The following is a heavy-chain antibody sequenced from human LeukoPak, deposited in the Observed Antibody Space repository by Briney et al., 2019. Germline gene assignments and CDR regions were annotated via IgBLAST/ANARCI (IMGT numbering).Heavy chain of an antibody. CDR3: ARQEGYCSSTSCYTGAFDI. V-gene: IGHV4-38-2*02. J-gene: IGHJ3*02. CDR1: GYSISSGYY. CDR2: IYHSGST. D-gene: IGHD2-2*02. Sequence: SETLSLTCTVSGYSISSGYYWGWIRQPPGKGLEWIGSIYHSGSTYYNPSLKSRVTISVDTSMNQFSLKLSSVTAADTAVYYCARQEGYCSSTSCYTGAFDIWGQGTMVTVSS.